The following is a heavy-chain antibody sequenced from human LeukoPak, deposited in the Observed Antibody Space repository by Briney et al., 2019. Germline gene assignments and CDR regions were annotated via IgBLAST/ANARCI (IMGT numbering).Heavy chain of an antibody. CDR2: INPNSGGT. J-gene: IGHJ4*02. Sequence: ASVKVSCKASGYTFAGYYIHWVRQAPGQGLEWMGWINPNSGGTNYAQKFQGRVTMTRDTSISTAYMELSSLRSDDTAVYFCARVLGTSSAAGPALGFWGQGALVTVSS. CDR3: ARVLGTSSAAGPALGF. V-gene: IGHV1-2*02. D-gene: IGHD6-25*01. CDR1: GYTFAGYY.